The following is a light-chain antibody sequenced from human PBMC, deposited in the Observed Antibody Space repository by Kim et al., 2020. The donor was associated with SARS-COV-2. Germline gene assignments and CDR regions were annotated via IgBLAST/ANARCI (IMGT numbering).Light chain of an antibody. CDR2: EDN. J-gene: IGLJ3*02. CDR3: QSYDSSNPWV. V-gene: IGLV6-57*03. CDR1: RGSIASNY. Sequence: KTVTISGTRSRGSIASNYVQWYQQRPGSAPTTVIYEDNQRPSGVPDRFSGSIDSSSNSASLTISGLKTEDEADYYCQSYDSSNPWVFGGGTQLTVL.